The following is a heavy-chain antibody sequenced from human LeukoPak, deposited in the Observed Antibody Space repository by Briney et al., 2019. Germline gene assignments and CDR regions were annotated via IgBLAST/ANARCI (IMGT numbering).Heavy chain of an antibody. CDR1: GFTFSDYG. J-gene: IGHJ5*02. V-gene: IGHV3-30*02. Sequence: GGSLRLSCAASGFTFSDYGMHWVRQAPGKGLEWVAFIRNDGSNEYYPDSVKGRFTISRDNSRNMLYLQMNSLRPEDTAVYYCAKAGSASHNWFDPWGQGTLVTVSS. CDR3: AKAGSASHNWFDP. D-gene: IGHD2-15*01. CDR2: IRNDGSNE.